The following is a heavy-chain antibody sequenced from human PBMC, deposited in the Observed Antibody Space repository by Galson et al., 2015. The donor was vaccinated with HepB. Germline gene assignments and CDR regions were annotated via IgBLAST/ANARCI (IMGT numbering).Heavy chain of an antibody. J-gene: IGHJ1*01. CDR3: ARDEDRSSTSCYTRRGYFQH. D-gene: IGHD2-2*02. CDR2: IYSGGST. CDR1: GFTVSSNY. V-gene: IGHV3-53*01. Sequence: SLRLSCAASGFTVSSNYMSWVRQAPGKGLEWVSVIYSGGSTYYADSVKGRFTISRDNSKNTLYLQMNSLRAEDTAVYYCARDEDRSSTSCYTRRGYFQHWGQGTLVTVSS.